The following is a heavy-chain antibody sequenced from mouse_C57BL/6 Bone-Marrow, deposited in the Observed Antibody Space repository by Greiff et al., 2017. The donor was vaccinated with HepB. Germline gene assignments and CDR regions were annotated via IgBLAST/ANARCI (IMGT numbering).Heavy chain of an antibody. Sequence: VQLQQSGAELARPGASVKLSCTASGYTFTSYGISWVKQRPGQGLEWIGEIYPRSGNTYYNEKFKGKATLTADKSSSTAYMELRSLTSEDSAVYFCARGLRAWFAYWGQGTLVTVSA. V-gene: IGHV1-81*01. CDR2: IYPRSGNT. D-gene: IGHD3-1*01. CDR3: ARGLRAWFAY. J-gene: IGHJ3*01. CDR1: GYTFTSYG.